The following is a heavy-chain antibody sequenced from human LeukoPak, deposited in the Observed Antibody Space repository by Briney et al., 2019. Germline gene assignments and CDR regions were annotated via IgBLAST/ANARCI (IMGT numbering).Heavy chain of an antibody. V-gene: IGHV4-39*07. J-gene: IGHJ4*02. D-gene: IGHD3-10*01. CDR2: IYYSGST. CDR3: ARVRVRGVLYYLDY. Sequence: PSETLSLTCTVSGGSISSSSYYWGWIRQPPGKGLEWIGSIYYSGSTYYNPSLKSRVTISVDTSKNQFSLKLSSVTAADTAVYYCARVRVRGVLYYLDYWGQGTLVTVSS. CDR1: GGSISSSSYY.